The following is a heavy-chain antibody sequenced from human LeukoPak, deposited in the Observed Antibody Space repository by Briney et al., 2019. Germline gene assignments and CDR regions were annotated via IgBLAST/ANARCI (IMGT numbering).Heavy chain of an antibody. CDR2: ISYSGHP. D-gene: IGHD5-18*01. J-gene: IGHJ4*02. Sequence: PSETLSLTCTVSGGSITNYYWSWIRQPPGKGLEWIGYISYSGHPNYSPSLKSRVTISLDTSKKQFSLKLNSVTAADTAVYYCARVKYSYGVIDYWGQGTLVTVSS. CDR3: ARVKYSYGVIDY. V-gene: IGHV4-59*01. CDR1: GGSITNYY.